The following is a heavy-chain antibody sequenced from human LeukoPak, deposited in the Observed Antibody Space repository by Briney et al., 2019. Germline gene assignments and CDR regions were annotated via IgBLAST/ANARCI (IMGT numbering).Heavy chain of an antibody. CDR2: ISYDGSNK. Sequence: GGSLRLSCATSGFIFSNYFMTWVRQAPGKGLEWVAVISYDGSNKYYADSVKGRFTISRDNSKNTLYLQMNSLRAEDTAVYYCARVAHWAYYYDSSGRGEYYFDYWGQGTLVTVSS. J-gene: IGHJ4*02. V-gene: IGHV3-30*03. CDR1: GFIFSNYF. D-gene: IGHD3-22*01. CDR3: ARVAHWAYYYDSSGRGEYYFDY.